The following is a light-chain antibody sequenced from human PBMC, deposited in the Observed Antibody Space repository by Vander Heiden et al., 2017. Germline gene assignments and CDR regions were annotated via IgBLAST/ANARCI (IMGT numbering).Light chain of an antibody. CDR1: QSVSSSC. V-gene: IGKV3-20*01. J-gene: IGKJ3*01. Sequence: EIVLTQSPGTLSLSPGERATLSCRASQSVSSSCLAWFQQKPGQAPRLLIHGASSRATGIPDRFSGSGSGTDFTLTISRLEPEDFVVYYCQQYGNSPFTFGHGTKVDIK. CDR2: GAS. CDR3: QQYGNSPFT.